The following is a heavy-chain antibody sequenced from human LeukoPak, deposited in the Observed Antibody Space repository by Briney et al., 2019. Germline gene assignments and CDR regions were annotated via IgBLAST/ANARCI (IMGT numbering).Heavy chain of an antibody. V-gene: IGHV3-23*01. Sequence: GGSLRLSCAASGFTLSTYAMSWVRQTPGKGLEWVAATSSSDAGTYHADSVRGRFTISRDNSKNTLYLQMNSLRAEDTAVYYCAMIVVVTPTENDAFDIWGQGTMVTVSS. CDR1: GFTLSTYA. D-gene: IGHD3-22*01. CDR3: AMIVVVTPTENDAFDI. J-gene: IGHJ3*02. CDR2: TSSSDAGT.